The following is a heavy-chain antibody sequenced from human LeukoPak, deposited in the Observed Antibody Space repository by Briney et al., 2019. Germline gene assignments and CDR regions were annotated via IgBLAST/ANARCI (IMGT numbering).Heavy chain of an antibody. D-gene: IGHD5-12*01. Sequence: GGSLRLSCAASGFTLSNYAMHWVRQAPGKGLEWVAVISYDGSNKYYADSVKGQFTISRDNSKNTLFLQMSSLRAEDTAVYYCARSLATSNYYMDVWGKGTTVTVSS. CDR1: GFTLSNYA. J-gene: IGHJ6*03. V-gene: IGHV3-30*04. CDR2: ISYDGSNK. CDR3: ARSLATSNYYMDV.